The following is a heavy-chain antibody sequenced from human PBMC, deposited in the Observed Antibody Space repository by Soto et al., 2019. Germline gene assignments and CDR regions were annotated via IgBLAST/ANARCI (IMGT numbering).Heavy chain of an antibody. D-gene: IGHD2-21*02. V-gene: IGHV1-69*08. J-gene: IGHJ6*02. CDR3: ARLRYCGYDCYHKHYYGMDV. Sequence: QDQLVQSGAEVKKPGSSVKVSCRASGDTFSSYTVNWVRQAPGRGLEWLGRLIPVLGTTDYAQKFESRVTITAEKATNIVSIELCSLRSEDRAVYYCARLRYCGYDCYHKHYYGMDVWGQGTTVTVAS. CDR2: LIPVLGTT. CDR1: GDTFSSYT.